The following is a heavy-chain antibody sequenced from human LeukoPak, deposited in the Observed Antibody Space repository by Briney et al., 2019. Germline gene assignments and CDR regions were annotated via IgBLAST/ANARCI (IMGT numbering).Heavy chain of an antibody. D-gene: IGHD5-12*01. CDR2: IYHNGHT. CDR3: ARDMGRYSGYDYDC. Sequence: TSETLSLTCAVSGDSISSNNWWSWVRQPPGKGLEWIGEIYHNGHTNYNPSLKSRVTISVDESKNQFSLKLSSVTAADTAVYYCARDMGRYSGYDYDCWGQGTLVTAS. J-gene: IGHJ4*02. CDR1: GDSISSNNW. V-gene: IGHV4-4*02.